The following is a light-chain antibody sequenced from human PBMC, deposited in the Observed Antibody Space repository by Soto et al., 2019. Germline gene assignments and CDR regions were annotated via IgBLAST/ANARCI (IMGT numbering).Light chain of an antibody. J-gene: IGKJ2*01. CDR1: QSISSE. Sequence: EIVMTQSAATLSVSPGERATLSCRASQSISSELAWYQQRPGQPPRLLIYGASTRATGVPDRFTGSGSGSEFTLTISGLQSVDFAVYYCQQGHNWPLTFGQGTRLEI. V-gene: IGKV3-15*01. CDR3: QQGHNWPLT. CDR2: GAS.